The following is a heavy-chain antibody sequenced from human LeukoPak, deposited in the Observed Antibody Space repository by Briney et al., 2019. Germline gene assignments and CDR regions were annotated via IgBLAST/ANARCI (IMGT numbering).Heavy chain of an antibody. J-gene: IGHJ4*02. Sequence: GRSLRLSCAASGFTFSSYAMHWVRQAPGKGLEWVAVISYDGSNKYYADSVKGRFTISRDNSKNTLYLQMNSLRAEDTAVYYCASFGGQGFGYWGQGTLVTVSS. CDR1: GFTFSSYA. CDR2: ISYDGSNK. D-gene: IGHD3-10*01. V-gene: IGHV3-30-3*01. CDR3: ASFGGQGFGY.